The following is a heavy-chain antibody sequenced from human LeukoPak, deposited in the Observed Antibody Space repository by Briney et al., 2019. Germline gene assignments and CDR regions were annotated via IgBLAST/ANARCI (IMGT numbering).Heavy chain of an antibody. Sequence: GGSLRLPCAASGITFSEYWMHWVRQAPGKGLVWVSRINSEGHRTAYADSVNGRFTISRDNAKNTLYLQMNRLRAEDTAVYYCGRLVAVPDAYFDYWGQGTLVTVSS. D-gene: IGHD2-2*01. CDR3: GRLVAVPDAYFDY. J-gene: IGHJ4*02. CDR1: GITFSEYW. CDR2: INSEGHRT. V-gene: IGHV3-74*01.